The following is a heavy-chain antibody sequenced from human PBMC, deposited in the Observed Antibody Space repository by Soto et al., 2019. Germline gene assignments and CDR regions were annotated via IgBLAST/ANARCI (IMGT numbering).Heavy chain of an antibody. Sequence: LRLSCAASGFTFSSYAMHWVRQAPGKGLEWVAVISYDGSNKYYADSVKGRFTISRDNSKNTLYLQMNSLRAEDTAVYYCARDQGTYYDFWSGYYPAYWGQGTLVTVYS. CDR3: ARDQGTYYDFWSGYYPAY. CDR2: ISYDGSNK. J-gene: IGHJ4*02. D-gene: IGHD3-3*01. V-gene: IGHV3-30-3*01. CDR1: GFTFSSYA.